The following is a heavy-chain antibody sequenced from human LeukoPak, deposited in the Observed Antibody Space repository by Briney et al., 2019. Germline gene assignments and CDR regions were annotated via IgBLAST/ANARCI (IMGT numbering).Heavy chain of an antibody. V-gene: IGHV4-4*09. D-gene: IGHD3-3*02. CDR1: GDSISSYY. CDR2: IYTSGGT. CDR3: ASSIPFDP. J-gene: IGHJ5*02. Sequence: SETLSLTCTVSGDSISSYYWSWIRQPPGKGLEWIGYIYTSGGTNYIPSLKGRVTISIDTSKNQFSLKLSSVTAADTAVYYCASSIPFDPWGQGTLVTVSS.